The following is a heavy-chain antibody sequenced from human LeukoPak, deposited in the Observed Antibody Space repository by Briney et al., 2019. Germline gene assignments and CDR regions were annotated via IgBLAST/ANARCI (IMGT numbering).Heavy chain of an antibody. D-gene: IGHD3-22*01. V-gene: IGHV3-48*03. CDR1: GFTFSSYE. Sequence: GGSLRLSCAASGFTFSSYEMNWVRQAPGKGLEWVSYISSSGSTIYYADSVKGRFTISRDNAKNSLYLQMNSLRAEDTAVYYCARAGRGSSGYYPDYWGQGTLVTVSS. J-gene: IGHJ4*02. CDR2: ISSSGSTI. CDR3: ARAGRGSSGYYPDY.